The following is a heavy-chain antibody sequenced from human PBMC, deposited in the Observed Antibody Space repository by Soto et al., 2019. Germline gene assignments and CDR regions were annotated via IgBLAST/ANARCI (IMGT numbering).Heavy chain of an antibody. Sequence: PSETLSLTCTVSCGSVTNSSYYWGWIRQSPGKGLEWIGSVYYRGRSYSKSSVKGRVTISVDTSKNRFSLSLNSVTASDTAVYFCVSQRTTVPTQAYFDYWGPGALVTISS. CDR3: VSQRTTVPTQAYFDY. V-gene: IGHV4-39*01. D-gene: IGHD4-17*01. CDR1: CGSVTNSSYY. CDR2: VYYRGRS. J-gene: IGHJ4*02.